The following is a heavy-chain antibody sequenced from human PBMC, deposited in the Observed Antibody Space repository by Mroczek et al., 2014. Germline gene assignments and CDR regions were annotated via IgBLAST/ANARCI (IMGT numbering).Heavy chain of an antibody. CDR1: GGSISSSSYY. D-gene: IGHD2-2*02. CDR2: IYYSGST. Sequence: QVQLVESGPGLVKPSETLSLTCTVSGGSISSSSYYWGWIRQPPGKGLEWIGSIYYSGSTYYNPSLKSRVTISVDTSKNQFSLKLSSVTAADTAVYYCARHCPRYRSTSCYTGTVDNWFDPWGQGTLVTVSS. CDR3: ARHCPRYRSTSCYTGTVDNWFDP. V-gene: IGHV4-39*01. J-gene: IGHJ5*02.